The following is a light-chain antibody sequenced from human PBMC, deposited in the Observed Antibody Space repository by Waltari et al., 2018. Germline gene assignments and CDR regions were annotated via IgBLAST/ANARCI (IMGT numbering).Light chain of an antibody. Sequence: QSALTQPASVPGSPGQSITISCTGTSSDVGGYNYVSWYQQHPGKAPKPMIYDVSKRPSGVSNRFSGSKSGNTASLTISGLQAEDEADYYCCSYAGSSTFVFGGGTKLTVL. V-gene: IGLV2-23*02. CDR3: CSYAGSSTFV. CDR1: SSDVGGYNY. CDR2: DVS. J-gene: IGLJ2*01.